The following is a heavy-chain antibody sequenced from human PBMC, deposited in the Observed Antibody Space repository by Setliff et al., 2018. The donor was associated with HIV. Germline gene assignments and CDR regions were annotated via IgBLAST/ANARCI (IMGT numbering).Heavy chain of an antibody. J-gene: IGHJ5*02. V-gene: IGHV4-39*01. CDR3: ARPHSGRGGGAWFDP. CDR1: GGSITSGNYY. CDR2: MIYGGYT. Sequence: SETLSLTCRVYGGSITSGNYYWGWIRQAPGKGLEWIASMIYGGYTWYNPSLKSRVTIYVNTANNEISLRLSSVTGEETAVYRCARPHSGRGGGAWFDPWGQGTLVTVS. D-gene: IGHD6-19*01.